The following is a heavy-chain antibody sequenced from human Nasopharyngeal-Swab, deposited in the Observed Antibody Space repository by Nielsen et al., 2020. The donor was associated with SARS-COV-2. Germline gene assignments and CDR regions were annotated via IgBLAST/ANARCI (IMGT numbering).Heavy chain of an antibody. V-gene: IGHV4-31*02. CDR2: IYYSGGT. CDR3: ARGQQLVTMDV. J-gene: IGHJ6*04. D-gene: IGHD6-13*01. Sequence: WIRQPPGKGLEWIGYIYYSGGTYYNPSLKSRVTISVDTSKNQFSLKLSSVTAADTAVYYCARGQQLVTMDVWGKGTTVTVSS.